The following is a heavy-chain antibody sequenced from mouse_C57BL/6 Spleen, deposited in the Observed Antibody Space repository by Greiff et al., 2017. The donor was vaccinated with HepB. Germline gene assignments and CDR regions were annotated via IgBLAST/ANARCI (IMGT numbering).Heavy chain of an antibody. V-gene: IGHV5-17*01. CDR2: ISSGSSTI. Sequence: EVKVVESGGGLVKPGGSLKLSCAASGFTFSDYGMHWVRQAPEKGLEWVAYISSGSSTIYYADTVKGRFTISRDNAKNTLFLQMTSLRSEDTAMYYCARGYEGSSWAMDYWGQGTSVTVSS. J-gene: IGHJ4*01. D-gene: IGHD1-1*01. CDR1: GFTFSDYG. CDR3: ARGYEGSSWAMDY.